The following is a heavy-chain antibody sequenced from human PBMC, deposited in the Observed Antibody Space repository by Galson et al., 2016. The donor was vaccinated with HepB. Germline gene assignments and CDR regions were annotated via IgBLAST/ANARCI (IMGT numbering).Heavy chain of an antibody. CDR3: ARPRYTVSWFDY. J-gene: IGHJ5*01. Sequence: SLRLSCAASGFNFRNYWMHWVRQTPEKGLMWVARINFEGGLITYADSVRGRFTISRDNAKNTLYLHMNDLRAEDTAVYYCARPRYTVSWFDYWGQGTLVTVSS. CDR2: INFEGGLI. V-gene: IGHV3-74*01. D-gene: IGHD1-14*01. CDR1: GFNFRNYW.